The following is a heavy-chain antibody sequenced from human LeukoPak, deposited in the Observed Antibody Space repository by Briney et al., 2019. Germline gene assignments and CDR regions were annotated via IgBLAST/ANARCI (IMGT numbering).Heavy chain of an antibody. CDR2: IKNDGSST. Sequence: GGSLRLSCAASGFTVSSNYMSWVRQAPGKGPVWVSRIKNDGSSTSYADSVKGRFTISRDNAKNTLYLQMNSLRVEDTAVYFCARDYGQLGNWFGPWGQGTLVTVSS. D-gene: IGHD6-6*01. CDR3: ARDYGQLGNWFGP. CDR1: GFTVSSNY. V-gene: IGHV3-74*01. J-gene: IGHJ5*02.